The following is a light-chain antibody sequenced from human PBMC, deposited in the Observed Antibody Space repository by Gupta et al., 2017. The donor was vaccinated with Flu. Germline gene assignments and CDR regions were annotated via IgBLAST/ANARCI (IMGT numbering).Light chain of an antibody. CDR2: EVS. CDR3: SSYTSSSSWV. V-gene: IGLV2-14*01. Sequence: QFALPPPASVSGSPGQSITIPCTGSSSDVGGSNYVSWYQQHPGKAPKLMIYEVSTRPSGVSNRFSGSKSGNTASLTISGLHAEDEADYYCSSYTSSSSWVFGGGTKLTVL. CDR1: SSDVGGSNY. J-gene: IGLJ3*02.